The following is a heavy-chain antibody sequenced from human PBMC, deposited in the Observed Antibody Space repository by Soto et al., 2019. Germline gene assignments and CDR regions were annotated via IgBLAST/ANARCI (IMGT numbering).Heavy chain of an antibody. Sequence: QVQLVESGGGVVQPGRSLRLSCAASGFTFSSYGMHWVRQAPGKGLAWVAVISYDGSNKYYADSVKGRFTISRDNSKNTLYLQINSLRAEDTAVYYCAKAVLAYDYIWGSTFDFWGQGTLVTVSS. CDR3: AKAVLAYDYIWGSTFDF. CDR1: GFTFSSYG. J-gene: IGHJ4*02. CDR2: ISYDGSNK. V-gene: IGHV3-30*18. D-gene: IGHD3-16*01.